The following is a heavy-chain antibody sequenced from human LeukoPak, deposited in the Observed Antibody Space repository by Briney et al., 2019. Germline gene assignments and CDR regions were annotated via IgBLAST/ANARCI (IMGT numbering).Heavy chain of an antibody. Sequence: PGGSLRLSCAASGFTFDDYGMTWVRQAPGKGLEWVAFIRYDGSNKYYADSVKGRFTISRDNSKNTLYLQMNSLRAEDTAVYYCAKAGDILTGITPDYWGQGTLVTVSS. D-gene: IGHD3-9*01. CDR1: GFTFDDYG. CDR3: AKAGDILTGITPDY. J-gene: IGHJ4*02. V-gene: IGHV3-30*02. CDR2: IRYDGSNK.